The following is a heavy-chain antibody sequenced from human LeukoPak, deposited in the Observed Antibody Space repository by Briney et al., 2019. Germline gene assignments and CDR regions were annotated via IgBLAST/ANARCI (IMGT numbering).Heavy chain of an antibody. D-gene: IGHD3-10*01. CDR2: ISSDGSNI. J-gene: IGHJ4*02. Sequence: GGSLRLSCGASGFTFSNYGMLWVRQAPGKGLEWVAVISSDGSNIYYADSVKGRFTISRDNSKNTLYLQMNSLRAEDTTVFYCARGTSIWFGFDYWGQGTLVTVSS. CDR1: GFTFSNYG. CDR3: ARGTSIWFGFDY. V-gene: IGHV3-30*19.